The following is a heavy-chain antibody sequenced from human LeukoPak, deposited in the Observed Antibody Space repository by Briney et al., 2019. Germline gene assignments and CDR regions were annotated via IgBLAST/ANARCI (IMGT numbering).Heavy chain of an antibody. CDR2: IIPIFGTA. CDR1: GGTFSSYA. V-gene: IGHV1-69*13. D-gene: IGHD2-2*01. CDR3: ARDSGYCSSTSCLDY. J-gene: IGHJ4*02. Sequence: ASVNVSCKASGGTFSSYAISWVRQAPGQGLEWMGGIIPIFGTANYAQKLQGRVTITADESTSTAYMELSSLRSEDTAVYYCARDSGYCSSTSCLDYWGQGTLVTVSS.